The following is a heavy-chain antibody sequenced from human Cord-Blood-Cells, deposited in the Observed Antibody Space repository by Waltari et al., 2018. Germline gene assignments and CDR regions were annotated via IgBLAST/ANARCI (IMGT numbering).Heavy chain of an antibody. CDR2: IYWNDDK. CDR1: GFSLSTSGVG. V-gene: IGHV2-5*01. J-gene: IGHJ2*01. Sequence: QITLKESGPTLVKPTQTLTLTCTFSGFSLSTSGVGVGWIRQPPGKALEWLALIYWNDDKRYSPSLKSRLTITKDTSKNQVVLTMTNMDPVDTATYYCAHRRYSSPYWYFDLWGRGTLVTVSS. D-gene: IGHD6-13*01. CDR3: AHRRYSSPYWYFDL.